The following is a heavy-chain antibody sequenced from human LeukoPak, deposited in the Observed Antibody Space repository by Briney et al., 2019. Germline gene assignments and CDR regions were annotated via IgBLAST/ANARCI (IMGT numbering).Heavy chain of an antibody. CDR3: ARDYKYSSSWYLVFDY. Sequence: GGSLRLSCAASGFTFSSYGMHWVRQAPGKGLEWVAVIWYDGSNKYYADSVKGRFTISRDNSKNTLYLQMNSLRAEDTAVYYCARDYKYSSSWYLVFDYWGQGTLVTVSS. CDR1: GFTFSSYG. V-gene: IGHV3-33*01. J-gene: IGHJ4*02. CDR2: IWYDGSNK. D-gene: IGHD6-13*01.